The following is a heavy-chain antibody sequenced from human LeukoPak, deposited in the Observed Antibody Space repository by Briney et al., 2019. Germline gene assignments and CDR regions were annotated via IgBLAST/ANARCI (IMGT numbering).Heavy chain of an antibody. CDR2: IYYTGST. J-gene: IGHJ3*02. CDR1: GGSISSYY. Sequence: SETLSLTCTVSGGSISSYYWSWIRQPPGKGLEWIGYIYYTGSTNYNPSLTSRVTISVDTSKNQFSLKLTSVTAADTAVYYCARGVRGDYYASDAFDIWGQGTMVTVSS. D-gene: IGHD3-10*01. CDR3: ARGVRGDYYASDAFDI. V-gene: IGHV4-59*01.